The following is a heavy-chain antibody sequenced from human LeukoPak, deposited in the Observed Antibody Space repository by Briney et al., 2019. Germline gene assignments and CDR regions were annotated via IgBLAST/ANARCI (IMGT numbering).Heavy chain of an antibody. Sequence: PGGSLRLSCAASGFTFSSYGMHWVRQAPGEGLEWVAVISYDGSNKYYADSVKGRFTISRDNSKNTLYLQMNSLRAEDTAVYYCAKDSGRKLRYFDWLGAFDIWGQGTMVTVSS. CDR2: ISYDGSNK. D-gene: IGHD3-9*01. CDR3: AKDSGRKLRYFDWLGAFDI. V-gene: IGHV3-30*18. CDR1: GFTFSSYG. J-gene: IGHJ3*02.